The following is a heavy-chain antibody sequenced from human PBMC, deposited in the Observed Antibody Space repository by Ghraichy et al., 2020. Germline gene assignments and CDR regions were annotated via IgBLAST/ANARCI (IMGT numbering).Heavy chain of an antibody. J-gene: IGHJ3*02. D-gene: IGHD2-2*01. CDR1: GFTFDDYA. V-gene: IGHV3-9*01. CDR3: AKTYCSSTSCYAFDI. CDR2: ISWNSGSI. Sequence: GGSLRLSCAASGFTFDDYAMHWVRQAPGKGLEWVSGISWNSGSIGYADSVKGRFTISRDNAKNSLYLQMNSLRAEDTALYYCAKTYCSSTSCYAFDIWGQGTMVTVSA.